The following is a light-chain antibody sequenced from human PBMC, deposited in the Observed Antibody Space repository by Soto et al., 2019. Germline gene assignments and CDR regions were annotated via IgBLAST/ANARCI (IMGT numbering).Light chain of an antibody. V-gene: IGLV2-14*01. CDR2: EVS. CDR3: SSYTGSSTPPYV. Sequence: QSALTQPASVSGSPGQSITISCTGTSNDVGGYNYVSWYQQHPGKAPKLMIYEVSNRPSGVSNRFSGSKSGNTASLTISGLQAEDEADYCSSYTGSSTPPYVLGTGTKVTVL. CDR1: SNDVGGYNY. J-gene: IGLJ1*01.